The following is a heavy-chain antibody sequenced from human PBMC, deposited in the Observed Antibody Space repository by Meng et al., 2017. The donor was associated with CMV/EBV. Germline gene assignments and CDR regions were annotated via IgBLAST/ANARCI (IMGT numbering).Heavy chain of an antibody. V-gene: IGHV3-48*04. J-gene: IGHJ4*02. CDR1: GFTFSSYW. D-gene: IGHD5-24*01. CDR2: ISSSGSTI. CDR3: ARDDGYNEVYFDY. Sequence: GGSLRLSCAASGFTFSSYWMSWVRQAPGKGLEWVSYISSSGSTIYYADSVKGRFTISRDNAKNSLYLQMNSLRAEDTAVYYCARDDGYNEVYFDYWGQGTLVTVSS.